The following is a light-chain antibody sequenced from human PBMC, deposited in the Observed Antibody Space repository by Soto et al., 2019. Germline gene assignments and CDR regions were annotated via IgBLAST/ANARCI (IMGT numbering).Light chain of an antibody. V-gene: IGKV1-27*01. Sequence: DIQMTQSPSSLSASVGDRVTITCRASQVISNYLAWYQQKPGKVPKLLIYAASTLQSGVPFRFSGSGSGTDFTITISSLQPEDVATYYCQKYNSAPWTFGQGPKVEIK. J-gene: IGKJ1*01. CDR2: AAS. CDR3: QKYNSAPWT. CDR1: QVISNY.